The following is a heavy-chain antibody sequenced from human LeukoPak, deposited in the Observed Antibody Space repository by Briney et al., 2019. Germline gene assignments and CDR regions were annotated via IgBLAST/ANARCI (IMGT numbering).Heavy chain of an antibody. CDR3: ARPSYCTNGVCSFDY. Sequence: SETLSLTCTVSGGSISSYYWSWIRQPPGKGLEWIGYIYYSGSTNYNPSLKSRVTISVDTSKNQFSLKLSSVTAADTAVYYCARPSYCTNGVCSFDYWGQGTLVTVSS. J-gene: IGHJ4*02. CDR1: GGSISSYY. D-gene: IGHD2-8*01. V-gene: IGHV4-59*12. CDR2: IYYSGST.